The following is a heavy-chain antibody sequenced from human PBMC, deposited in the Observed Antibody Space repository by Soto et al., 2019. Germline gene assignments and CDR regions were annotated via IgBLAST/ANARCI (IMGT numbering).Heavy chain of an antibody. Sequence: QVQLVQSGAEVKKPGSSVKVSCKASGGTFSSYAISWVRQAPGQGLEWMGGLIPIFGTANYAQKFQGRVTITADKSTSTAYMERRRLRSEDTAVYYCARGRVGCSSTSCYTHNWFDPWGQGTLVTVSS. CDR1: GGTFSSYA. D-gene: IGHD2-2*02. J-gene: IGHJ5*02. CDR3: ARGRVGCSSTSCYTHNWFDP. CDR2: LIPIFGTA. V-gene: IGHV1-69*06.